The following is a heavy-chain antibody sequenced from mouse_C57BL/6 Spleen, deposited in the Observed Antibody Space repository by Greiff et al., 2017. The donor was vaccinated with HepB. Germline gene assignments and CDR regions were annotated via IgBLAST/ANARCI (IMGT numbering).Heavy chain of an antibody. CDR2: ISDGGSYT. V-gene: IGHV5-4*03. J-gene: IGHJ4*01. Sequence: EVKVVESGGGLVKPGGSLKLSCAASGFTFSSYAMSWVRQTPEKRLEWVATISDGGSYTYYPDNVKGRFTISRDNAKNNLYLQMSHLKSEDTAMYYCARRGYYDAMDYWGQGTSVTVSS. CDR1: GFTFSSYA. CDR3: ARRGYYDAMDY. D-gene: IGHD2-2*01.